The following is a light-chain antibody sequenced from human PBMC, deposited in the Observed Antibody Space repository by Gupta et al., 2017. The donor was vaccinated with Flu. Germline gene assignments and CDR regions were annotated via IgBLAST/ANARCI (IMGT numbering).Light chain of an antibody. CDR2: DDN. V-gene: IGLV1-51*02. J-gene: IGLJ3*02. CDR1: SSNIANNY. Sequence: KVTISCSGSSSNIANNYGSWYQHLPGTAPKLLIYDDNKRPSGIPDRFSGSKSGTSATLGITGLQTGDEADYYCGTWDNSFNVWVFGGGTKVTVL. CDR3: GTWDNSFNVWV.